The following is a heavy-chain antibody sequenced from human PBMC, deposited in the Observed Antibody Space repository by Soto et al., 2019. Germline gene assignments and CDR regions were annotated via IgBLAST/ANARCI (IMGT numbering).Heavy chain of an antibody. J-gene: IGHJ6*02. Sequence: PGGSLRLSCAASGFTFTSHAINWVRQAPGKGLEWVSAISSSGGTIYYADSVKGRFTISRDNSKNTVYLQMNSLRAEDTAVYFCEKVRSNLYYYYGMGVWGQGTTVTVYS. D-gene: IGHD4-4*01. CDR3: EKVRSNLYYYYGMGV. CDR2: ISSSGGTI. CDR1: GFTFTSHA. V-gene: IGHV3-23*01.